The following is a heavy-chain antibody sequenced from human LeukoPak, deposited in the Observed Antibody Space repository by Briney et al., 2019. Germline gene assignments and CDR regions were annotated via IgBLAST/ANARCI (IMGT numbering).Heavy chain of an antibody. V-gene: IGHV5-51*01. CDR2: IYPGDSDT. CDR1: GYSFSSYW. J-gene: IGHJ5*02. CDR3: AMRAQRIVVGVTAGCLAP. D-gene: IGHD3-22*01. Sequence: GESLKISCKGFGYSFSSYWIGWVRQMPGKGLEWMGIIYPGDSDTRYSPSFQGRVTISADKSISTAYLQWSSLKASDTAMYYCAMRAQRIVVGVTAGCLAPWREGTLVSVPS.